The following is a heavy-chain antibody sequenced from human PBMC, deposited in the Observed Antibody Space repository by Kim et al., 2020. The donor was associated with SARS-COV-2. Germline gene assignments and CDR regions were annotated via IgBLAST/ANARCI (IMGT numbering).Heavy chain of an antibody. Sequence: SLKSRVTISVDTSKNQFSLKLSSVTAADTAVYYCARGPMVRGVIISYFDYWGQGTLVTVSS. D-gene: IGHD3-10*01. J-gene: IGHJ4*02. V-gene: IGHV4-34*01. CDR3: ARGPMVRGVIISYFDY.